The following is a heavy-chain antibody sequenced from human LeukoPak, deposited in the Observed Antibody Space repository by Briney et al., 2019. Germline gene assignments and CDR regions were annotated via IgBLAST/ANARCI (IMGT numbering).Heavy chain of an antibody. D-gene: IGHD3-22*01. CDR1: GFTFSSYW. V-gene: IGHV3-7*01. J-gene: IGHJ6*02. Sequence: GGSLRLSCAASGFTFSSYWMSWVRQAPGKGLEWVANIKQDGSEKCYVDSVKGRFTISRDNAKNSLYLQMNSLRAEDTAVYYCARDADSSGYYGGYYYYYGMDVWGQGTTVTVSS. CDR2: IKQDGSEK. CDR3: ARDADSSGYYGGYYYYYGMDV.